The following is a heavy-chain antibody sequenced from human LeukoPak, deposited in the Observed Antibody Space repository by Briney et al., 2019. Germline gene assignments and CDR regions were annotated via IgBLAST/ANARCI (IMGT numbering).Heavy chain of an antibody. V-gene: IGHV3-23*01. CDR2: ISGSGGST. CDR3: ATLGMVAGLGYDY. Sequence: GGSLRLSCAASGFTFSSYAMSWVRQAPGKGLEWVSAISGSGGSTYYADSVKGRFTISRDNSKNTLYLQMNSLRAEDTAVYYCATLGMVAGLGYDYWGQGTLVTVSS. J-gene: IGHJ4*02. CDR1: GFTFSSYA. D-gene: IGHD6-19*01.